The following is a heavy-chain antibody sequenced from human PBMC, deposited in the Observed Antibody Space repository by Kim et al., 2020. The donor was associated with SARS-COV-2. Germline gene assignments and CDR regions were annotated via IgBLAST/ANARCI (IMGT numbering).Heavy chain of an antibody. J-gene: IGHJ6*03. Sequence: KSRVTISVDTSKNQFSLKLSSVTAADTAVYYCARVPDTSFKRYYYYYMDVWGKGTTVTVSS. V-gene: IGHV4-59*01. D-gene: IGHD5-18*01. CDR3: ARVPDTSFKRYYYYYMDV.